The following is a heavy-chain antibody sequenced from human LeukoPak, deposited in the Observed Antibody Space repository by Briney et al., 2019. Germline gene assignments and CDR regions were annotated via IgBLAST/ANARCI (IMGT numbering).Heavy chain of an antibody. CDR2: IIPIFGTA. CDR3: ASGHYGDYGQWSSMNY. CDR1: GGTFSNYG. J-gene: IGHJ4*02. D-gene: IGHD4-17*01. V-gene: IGHV1-69*05. Sequence: SVKVSCKASGGTFSNYGISWVRQAPGQGLAWMGGIIPIFGTANYAQKFQGRVTITTDESASTAYMELSSLRSEDTAVYYCASGHYGDYGQWSSMNYWGQGTLVTVSS.